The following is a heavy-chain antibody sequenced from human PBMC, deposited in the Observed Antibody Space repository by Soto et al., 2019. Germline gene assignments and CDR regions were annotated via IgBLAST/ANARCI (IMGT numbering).Heavy chain of an antibody. V-gene: IGHV4-30-2*01. CDR3: ARGGGSDSFDY. D-gene: IGHD1-26*01. J-gene: IGHJ4*02. Sequence: PSETLSLTCTVSGATITYGGYSWSWIRQTPGKGLEWIGYINHLETTFYNPSFESRLSLSIDRAQNQFSLNLNYMSAADRAVYFCARGGGSDSFDYWGQGILVTVSS. CDR2: INHLETT. CDR1: GATITYGGYS.